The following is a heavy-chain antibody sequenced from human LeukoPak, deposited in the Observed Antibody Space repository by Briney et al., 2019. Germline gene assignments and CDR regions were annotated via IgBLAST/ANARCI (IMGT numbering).Heavy chain of an antibody. J-gene: IGHJ4*02. CDR2: INHSGST. V-gene: IGHV4-34*01. CDR3: ASGGSIAVAGLFDY. Sequence: SETLSLTCAVYGGSFSGYYWSWIRQPPGKGLEWIGEINHSGSTNYNPSLKSRVTISVDKSKKQFSLKLSSMTAADTAVYYCASGGSIAVAGLFDYWGQGTLVTVSS. CDR1: GGSFSGYY. D-gene: IGHD6-19*01.